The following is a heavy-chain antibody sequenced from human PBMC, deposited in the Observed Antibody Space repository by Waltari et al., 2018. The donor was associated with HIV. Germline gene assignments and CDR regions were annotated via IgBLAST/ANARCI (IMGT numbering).Heavy chain of an antibody. V-gene: IGHV4-61*02. CDR2: IYTSGST. J-gene: IGHJ5*02. Sequence: QVQLQESGPGLVKPSQPLSRTCTVPGGPISSGIYYWSWIRRPAGKGLEWIGRIYTSGSTNYNPSLKSRVTISVDTSKNQFSLKLSSVTAADTAVYYCARQRDWFDPWGQGTLVTVSS. CDR3: ARQRDWFDP. CDR1: GGPISSGIYY.